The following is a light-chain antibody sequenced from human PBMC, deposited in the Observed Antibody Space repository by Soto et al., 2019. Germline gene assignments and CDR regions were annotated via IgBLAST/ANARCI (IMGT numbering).Light chain of an antibody. CDR2: DVS. CDR3: CSYTGSSTLV. CDR1: SSDVGSYNL. Sequence: QSALTQPASVSGSPGQSITISCTGTSSDVGSYNLVSWYQQHPGKAPNLMIYDVSKRPSGVSNRFSGSKSGNTASLTISGLQAEDEADYYCCSYTGSSTLVFGGGTKVTVL. J-gene: IGLJ2*01. V-gene: IGLV2-23*02.